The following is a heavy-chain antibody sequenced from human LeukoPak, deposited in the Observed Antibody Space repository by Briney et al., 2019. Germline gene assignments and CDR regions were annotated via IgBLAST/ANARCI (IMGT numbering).Heavy chain of an antibody. Sequence: GASVKVSCKASGYTFTGYYMHWVRQAPGQGLEWMGSINPNSGGTNYAQKFQGRVTMTRDTSISTAYMELSRLRSDDTAVYYCARVNIVVVPAAISWFDPWGQGTLVTVSS. CDR3: ARVNIVVVPAAISWFDP. V-gene: IGHV1-2*02. CDR1: GYTFTGYY. J-gene: IGHJ5*02. CDR2: INPNSGGT. D-gene: IGHD2-2*01.